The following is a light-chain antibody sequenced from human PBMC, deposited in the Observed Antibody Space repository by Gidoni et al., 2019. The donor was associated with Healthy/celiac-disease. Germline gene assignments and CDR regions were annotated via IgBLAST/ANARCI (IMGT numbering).Light chain of an antibody. Sequence: EIVSTQSPATLSLSPGERATLSCRASQSVSSYLAWYQQKPGQAPRLLIYDASTRATGIPSRFSGSGSGTAFPLSIRSLAPEDFAVYYCQQRSNWPPAFGPGTKVDIK. CDR1: QSVSSY. CDR3: QQRSNWPPA. CDR2: DAS. V-gene: IGKV3-11*01. J-gene: IGKJ3*01.